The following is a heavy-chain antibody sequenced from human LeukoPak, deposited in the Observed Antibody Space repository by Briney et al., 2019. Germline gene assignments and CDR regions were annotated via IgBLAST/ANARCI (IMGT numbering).Heavy chain of an antibody. V-gene: IGHV3-23*01. CDR3: AKEGYSSGWQQFDY. D-gene: IGHD6-19*01. CDR1: GVTLSSYA. Sequence: GGSLRLSCAASGVTLSSYAMSWARQAPGKGLEWVSAISGSGGSTYYADSVKGRFTISRDNSKNTLYLQMNSLRAEDTAVYYCAKEGYSSGWQQFDYWGQGTLVTVSS. J-gene: IGHJ4*02. CDR2: ISGSGGST.